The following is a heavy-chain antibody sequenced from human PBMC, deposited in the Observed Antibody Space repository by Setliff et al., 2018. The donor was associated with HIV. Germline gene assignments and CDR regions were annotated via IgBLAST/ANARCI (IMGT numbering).Heavy chain of an antibody. J-gene: IGHJ1*01. Sequence: ASVKVSCKASGYMFSGFHMHWVRQAAGQGLEWMGRINPNSGGTNYAQKFQGRVTMTRDASISTAYMELSRLRSDDTAVYYCARDWAEDYYGSGSFQYWGQGTLDTVS. CDR3: ARDWAEDYYGSGSFQY. V-gene: IGHV1-2*06. CDR1: GYMFSGFH. D-gene: IGHD3-10*01. CDR2: INPNSGGT.